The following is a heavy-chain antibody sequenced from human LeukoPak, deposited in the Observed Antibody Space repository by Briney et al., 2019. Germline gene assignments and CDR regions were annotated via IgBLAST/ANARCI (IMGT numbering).Heavy chain of an antibody. CDR3: ARDWPPRYCSSTSCYDYYYMDV. Sequence: SSETLSLTCTVSGYSISSGYYWGWIRQPPGKGLEWIGSIYHSGSTYYNPSLKSRVTISVDTSKNQFSLKLSSVTAADTAVYYCARDWPPRYCSSTSCYDYYYMDVWGKGTTVTVPS. CDR1: GYSISSGYY. CDR2: IYHSGST. D-gene: IGHD2-2*01. V-gene: IGHV4-38-2*02. J-gene: IGHJ6*03.